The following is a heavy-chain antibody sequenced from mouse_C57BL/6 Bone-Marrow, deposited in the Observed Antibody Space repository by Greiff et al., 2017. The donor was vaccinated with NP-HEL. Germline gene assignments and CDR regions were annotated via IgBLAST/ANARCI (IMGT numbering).Heavy chain of an antibody. CDR1: GFPITSGYY. J-gene: IGHJ1*03. CDR3: AGDIYYGNWYFDV. Sequence: VQLQESGPGLVKPSQSLFLTCSITGFPITSGYYWIWIRQSPGKPLEWMGYITHSGETFYNPSLQSPISITRETSKNQFFLQLNSVTTEDTAMYYCAGDIYYGNWYFDVWGTGTTVTVSS. V-gene: IGHV12-3*01. D-gene: IGHD2-1*01. CDR2: ITHSGET.